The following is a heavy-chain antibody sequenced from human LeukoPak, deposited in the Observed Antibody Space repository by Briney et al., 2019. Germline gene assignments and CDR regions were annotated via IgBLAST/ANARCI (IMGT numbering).Heavy chain of an antibody. D-gene: IGHD3-16*02. Sequence: GGSLRLSCAASGFTVSSNYMSWVRQAPGEGLEWVSVIYSRGSTYYADSVKGRFTISRDNSKNTLYLQMNSLRAEDTAVYYCARDRGLGELSFLQNYCYYYEVDDCGGGTTLTISS. CDR3: ARDRGLGELSFLQNYCYYYEVDD. V-gene: IGHV3-66*01. J-gene: IGHJ6*04. CDR2: IYSRGST. CDR1: GFTVSSNY.